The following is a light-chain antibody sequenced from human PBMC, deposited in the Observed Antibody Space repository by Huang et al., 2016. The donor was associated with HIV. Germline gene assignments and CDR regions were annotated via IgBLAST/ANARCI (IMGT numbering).Light chain of an antibody. CDR3: QQYQSVPWT. Sequence: DIQMTQSPSFLSASVGARVTIICRASQGISKSLAWYQQKPGKAPKLLLHATSKLESGVPSRFSGSGSGTHYTLTVSTLQPEDLATYYCQQYQSVPWTFGQGTKVAI. J-gene: IGKJ1*01. V-gene: IGKV1-NL1*01. CDR1: QGISKS. CDR2: ATS.